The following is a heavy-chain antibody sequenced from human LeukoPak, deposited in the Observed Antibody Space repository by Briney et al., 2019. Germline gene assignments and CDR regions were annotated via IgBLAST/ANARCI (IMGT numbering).Heavy chain of an antibody. CDR1: GGSISSYY. V-gene: IGHV4-59*08. Sequence: PSATLSLTCTVSGGSISSYYWSWIRQPPGKGLEWIGYVYYSGSTNYNPSLKSRVTISVDTSKNQFSLKLTSVSAADTAVYYCAGVPSDYYFRMDVWGQGTTVTV. CDR2: VYYSGST. CDR3: AGVPSDYYFRMDV. D-gene: IGHD2-2*01. J-gene: IGHJ6*02.